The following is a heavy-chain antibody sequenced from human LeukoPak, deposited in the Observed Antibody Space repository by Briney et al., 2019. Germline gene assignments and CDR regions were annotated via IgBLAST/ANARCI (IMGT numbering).Heavy chain of an antibody. V-gene: IGHV3-30*02. CDR1: GFTFSSYG. CDR3: AKAPGSGNEVYYYYYMDV. CDR2: IRNDESNK. J-gene: IGHJ6*03. D-gene: IGHD3-10*01. Sequence: GGSLRLSCAASGFTFSSYGMHWVRQAPGKGLEWVAFIRNDESNKYYADSVKGRFTISRDNSKHTLYLQMNSLRAEDTAVYYCAKAPGSGNEVYYYYYMDVWGKGTTVTVSS.